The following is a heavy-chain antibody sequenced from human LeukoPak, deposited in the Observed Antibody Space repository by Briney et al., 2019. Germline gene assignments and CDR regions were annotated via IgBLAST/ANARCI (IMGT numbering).Heavy chain of an antibody. D-gene: IGHD3-3*01. Sequence: GGSLRLSCAASGFTFSSYAVSWVRQAPGKGLEWVSAISGSGGSTYYADSVKGRFTISRDNSKNTLYLQMNSLRAEDTAVYYCAKAQGPDDFWSGYRYYYGMDVWGQGTTVTVSS. CDR3: AKAQGPDDFWSGYRYYYGMDV. CDR1: GFTFSSYA. CDR2: ISGSGGST. J-gene: IGHJ6*02. V-gene: IGHV3-23*01.